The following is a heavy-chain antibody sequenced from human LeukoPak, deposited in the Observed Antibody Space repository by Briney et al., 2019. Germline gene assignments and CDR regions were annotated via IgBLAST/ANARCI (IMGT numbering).Heavy chain of an antibody. J-gene: IGHJ3*02. CDR2: ISSSSSYI. D-gene: IGHD3-22*01. CDR3: ARDRDDSSGPDAFDI. V-gene: IGHV3-21*01. CDR1: GFTFSSYS. Sequence: PGGSLRLSCAAPGFTFSSYSMNWVRQALGKGLEWVSSISSSSSYIYYADSVKGRFTISRDNAKNSLYLQMNSLRAEDTAVYYCARDRDDSSGPDAFDIWGQGTMVTVSS.